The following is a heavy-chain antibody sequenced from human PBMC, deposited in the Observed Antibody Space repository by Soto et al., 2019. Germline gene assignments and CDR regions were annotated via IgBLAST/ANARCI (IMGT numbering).Heavy chain of an antibody. CDR2: IYWDDDT. CDR1: GFSLTDRGHNMGLG. J-gene: IGHJ2*01. Sequence: QITLTESGLTLLKPTQTLTLTCSYSGFSLTDRGHNMGLGVGWVRQSPGKPPEYLAVIYWDDDTRYRSSLKKRLSIATDDSTQEVVLTMTDMDHVDGGTYFCARRNGLHLHEGYFDVWGRGALVTVSS. CDR3: ARRNGLHLHEGYFDV. V-gene: IGHV2-5*02. D-gene: IGHD2-21*02.